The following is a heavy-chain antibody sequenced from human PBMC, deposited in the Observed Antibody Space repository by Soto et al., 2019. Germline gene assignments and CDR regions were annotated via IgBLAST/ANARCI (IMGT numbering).Heavy chain of an antibody. J-gene: IGHJ6*02. CDR1: GYSFTGYW. V-gene: IGHV5-51*01. Sequence: GESLKISCKGSGYSFTGYWIGWVRQMPGKGLEWMGIIYPGDSDTRYSPSLQGQVTISADTSISTAYLQWTSLKASDTAMYYCARSRRGAYSSGWYSPSGYYNYGIDVWGQGTKVTVSS. D-gene: IGHD6-19*01. CDR2: IYPGDSDT. CDR3: ARSRRGAYSSGWYSPSGYYNYGIDV.